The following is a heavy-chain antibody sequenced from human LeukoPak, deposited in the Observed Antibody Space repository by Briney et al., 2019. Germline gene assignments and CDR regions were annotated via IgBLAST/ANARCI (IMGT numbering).Heavy chain of an antibody. J-gene: IGHJ4*02. CDR1: GYSISSGYY. CDR3: ARDPLRADY. D-gene: IGHD3-10*01. Sequence: SETLSLTCNVSGYSISSGYYWGWIRQPPGKGLEWIGSIYHSGSTYYPPSLKSRVTISVDTSKNQFSLKLSSVTAADTAVYYCARDPLRADYWGQGILVTVSS. CDR2: IYHSGST. V-gene: IGHV4-38-2*02.